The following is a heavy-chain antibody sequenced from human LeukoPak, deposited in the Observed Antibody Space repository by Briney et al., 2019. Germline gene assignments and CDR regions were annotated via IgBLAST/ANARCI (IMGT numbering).Heavy chain of an antibody. V-gene: IGHV1-46*01. CDR1: GYMFTSYY. Sequence: GASVKVSSKASGYMFTSYYMNWVRQAPGQGLEWMGLINPSGGSTSYAQKFQGRVTMTRDTSTGTVYMELSSLRSEDTAVYYCARDFGMYACRFQRDYWGQGTLVTVSS. D-gene: IGHD3-16*01. J-gene: IGHJ4*02. CDR3: ARDFGMYACRFQRDY. CDR2: INPSGGST.